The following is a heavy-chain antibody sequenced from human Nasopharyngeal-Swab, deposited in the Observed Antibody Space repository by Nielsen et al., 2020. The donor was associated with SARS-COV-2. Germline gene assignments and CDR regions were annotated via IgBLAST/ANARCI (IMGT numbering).Heavy chain of an antibody. Sequence: ASVKVSCKASGYTFTGYYMHWVRQAPGQGLEWMGRINPNSGGTTYAQKFQGRVTMTRNTSISTAYMELSSLRSEDTAVYYCAREGQQLVLDYYGMDVWGQGTTVTVSS. D-gene: IGHD6-13*01. CDR2: INPNSGGT. CDR3: AREGQQLVLDYYGMDV. V-gene: IGHV1-2*06. J-gene: IGHJ6*02. CDR1: GYTFTGYY.